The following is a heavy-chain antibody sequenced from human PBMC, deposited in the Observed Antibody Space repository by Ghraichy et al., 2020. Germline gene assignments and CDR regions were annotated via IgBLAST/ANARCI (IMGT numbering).Heavy chain of an antibody. CDR2: INGGGST. Sequence: SETLSLTCAVYGGSFSGYFWSWIRQPPGKGLEWIGEINGGGSTNYNPSLKSRVSISVDTSKNQFSLSLASVTAADTAAYYCTRGKGIAIWGQGTTVTVSS. CDR3: TRGKGIAI. V-gene: IGHV4-34*01. D-gene: IGHD6-13*01. J-gene: IGHJ3*02. CDR1: GGSFSGYF.